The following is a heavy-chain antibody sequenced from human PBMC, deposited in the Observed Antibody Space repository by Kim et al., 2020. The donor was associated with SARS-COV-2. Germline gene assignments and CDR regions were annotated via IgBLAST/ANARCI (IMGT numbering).Heavy chain of an antibody. CDR3: ARDRRWDPLVATIPYYYYYYGMDV. V-gene: IGHV3-11*01. J-gene: IGHJ6*02. D-gene: IGHD5-12*01. CDR2: ISSSGSTI. CDR1: GFTFSDYY. Sequence: GGSLRLSCAASGFTFSDYYMSWIRQAPGKGLEWVSYISSSGSTIYYADSVKGRFTISRDNAKNSLYLQMNSLRAEDTAVYYCARDRRWDPLVATIPYYYYYYGMDVWGQGTTVTVSS.